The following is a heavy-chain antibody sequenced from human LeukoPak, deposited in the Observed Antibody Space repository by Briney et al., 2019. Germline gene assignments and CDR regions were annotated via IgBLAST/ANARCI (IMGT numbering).Heavy chain of an antibody. V-gene: IGHV1-18*01. Sequence: ASVKVSCKASGYTFTSYGITWVRQAPGQGLEWVGWISAYSGNTNYAQKLQGRATMTTDTSTSTAYMELWSLRSDDTAVYYCARDDGSGYYLRYLQHWGQGSLVTVSS. CDR3: ARDDGSGYYLRYLQH. D-gene: IGHD3-22*01. J-gene: IGHJ1*01. CDR2: ISAYSGNT. CDR1: GYTFTSYG.